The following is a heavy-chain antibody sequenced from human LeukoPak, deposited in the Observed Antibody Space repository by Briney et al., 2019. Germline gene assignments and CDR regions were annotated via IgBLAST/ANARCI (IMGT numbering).Heavy chain of an antibody. CDR1: GLTVTNAW. D-gene: IGHD3-16*01. Sequence: GGSLRLSCSASGLTVTNAWMNWVRQAPGEGLDWVGRIASKTDGGATDYAAPVKGRFTISRDGSKNTLNLQMNSLKTEDTAVYYCTTGIWGDWGQGTLVTVS. J-gene: IGHJ4*02. CDR2: IASKTDGGAT. CDR3: TTGIWGD. V-gene: IGHV3-15*07.